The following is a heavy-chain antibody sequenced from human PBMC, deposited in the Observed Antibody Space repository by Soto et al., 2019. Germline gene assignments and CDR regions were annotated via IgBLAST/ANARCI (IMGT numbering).Heavy chain of an antibody. Sequence: KPSETLSLTCTVSGGSISSGDYYWSWIRQSPGKGLEWIGYIYYSGSTYYNPSLKSRVTISVDTSKNQFSLKLSSVTAADTAVYYCARAACCDFWSGYYTGMDVWGQGTTVTVSS. J-gene: IGHJ6*02. CDR3: ARAACCDFWSGYYTGMDV. CDR2: IYYSGST. V-gene: IGHV4-30-4*01. D-gene: IGHD3-3*01. CDR1: GGSISSGDYY.